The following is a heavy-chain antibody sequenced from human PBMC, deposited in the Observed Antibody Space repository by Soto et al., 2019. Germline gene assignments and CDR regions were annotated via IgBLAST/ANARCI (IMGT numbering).Heavy chain of an antibody. D-gene: IGHD5-18*01. Sequence: SETLSLTCAVYGGSFIGYYCSCVRHPPVKGLEWIGEINHSGSTNHNPSLKSRVTISADTSKNQFSLKLSSVTAADTAVYYCAETRGDGYSYGWRVFDYWGQGTLVTVSS. J-gene: IGHJ4*02. V-gene: IGHV4-34*01. CDR3: AETRGDGYSYGWRVFDY. CDR2: INHSGST. CDR1: GGSFIGYY.